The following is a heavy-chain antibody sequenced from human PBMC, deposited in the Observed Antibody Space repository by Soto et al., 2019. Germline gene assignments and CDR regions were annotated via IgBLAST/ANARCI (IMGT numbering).Heavy chain of an antibody. D-gene: IGHD3-10*01. J-gene: IGHJ4*02. CDR1: GGTFSSYA. Sequence: ASVKVSCKASGGTFSSYAISWVRQAPGQGLEWMGGIIPIFGTANYAQKFQGRVMITADESTSTAYMELSSLRSEDTAVYYCAREGRLYGSGNPFDYWGQGTLVTVSS. CDR2: IIPIFGTA. V-gene: IGHV1-69*13. CDR3: AREGRLYGSGNPFDY.